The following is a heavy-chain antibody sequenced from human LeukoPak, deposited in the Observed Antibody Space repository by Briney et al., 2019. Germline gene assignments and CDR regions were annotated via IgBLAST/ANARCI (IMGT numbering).Heavy chain of an antibody. V-gene: IGHV1-2*02. CDR2: INPNSGGT. CDR3: ARNDILTANDY. Sequence: ASVKVSCKASGCTFTGYYLHWVRQAPGQGLEWMGWINPNSGGTNYAQKFQGRVTMTRDTSITTAYMELSRLTSDDTAVYYCARNDILTANDYWGQGTLVTVPS. D-gene: IGHD3-9*01. CDR1: GCTFTGYY. J-gene: IGHJ4*02.